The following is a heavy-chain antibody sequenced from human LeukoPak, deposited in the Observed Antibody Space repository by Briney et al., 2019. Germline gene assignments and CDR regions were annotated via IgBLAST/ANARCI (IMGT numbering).Heavy chain of an antibody. V-gene: IGHV3-23*01. CDR3: AKDYRTWMRHPYYFDY. CDR1: GFTFSSYA. D-gene: IGHD3-16*02. Sequence: PGGSLRLSCAASGFTFSSYAMSWVRQAPGKGLEWVSAISGSGGSTYYADSVKGRFTISRDNSKNTLYLQMNSLRAEDTVVYYCAKDYRTWMRHPYYFDYWGQGTLVTVSS. J-gene: IGHJ4*02. CDR2: ISGSGGST.